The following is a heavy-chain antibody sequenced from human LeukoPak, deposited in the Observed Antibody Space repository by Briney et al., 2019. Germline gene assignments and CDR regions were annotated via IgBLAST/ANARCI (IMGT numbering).Heavy chain of an antibody. V-gene: IGHV4-34*01. CDR1: GGSFSGYY. J-gene: IGHJ4*02. Sequence: PSETLSLTCAVYGGSFSGYYWSWIRQPPGKGLEWIGEINHSGSTNYNPSLKSRVTTSVDTSKNQFSLKLSSVTAADTAVYYCARGRGTTSYWGQGTLVTVSS. CDR3: ARGRGTTSY. CDR2: INHSGST. D-gene: IGHD1-14*01.